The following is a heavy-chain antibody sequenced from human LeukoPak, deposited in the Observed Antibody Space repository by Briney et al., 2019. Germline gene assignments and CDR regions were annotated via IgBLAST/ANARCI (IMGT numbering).Heavy chain of an antibody. CDR1: GASVSSYY. Sequence: SETLSLTCTVPGASVSSYYWSWIRKPPGKGLAWIGFSAHTGSSSYNPSLKSRVSISVDKSMNHFSLRLTSVTTADTAVYYCARYYADVNGYYYYYDYWGQGTLVTVSS. CDR3: ARYYADVNGYYYYYDY. V-gene: IGHV4-59*02. J-gene: IGHJ4*02. CDR2: SAHTGSS. D-gene: IGHD3-22*01.